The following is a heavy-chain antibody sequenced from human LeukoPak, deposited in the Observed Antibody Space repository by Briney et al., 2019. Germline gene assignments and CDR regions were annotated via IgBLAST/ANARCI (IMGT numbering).Heavy chain of an antibody. J-gene: IGHJ6*01. V-gene: IGHV4-31*03. CDR3: ARVGAEMATIHYYYGMDV. Sequence: SETLSLTCTVSGGSISSGGYYWSWIRQHPGKGLEWIGYIYYSGSTYYNPSLKSRVTISVDTSKNQFSLKLSSVTAADTAVYYCARVGAEMATIHYYYGMDVWGQGTTVTVSS. CDR1: GGSISSGGYY. CDR2: IYYSGST. D-gene: IGHD5-24*01.